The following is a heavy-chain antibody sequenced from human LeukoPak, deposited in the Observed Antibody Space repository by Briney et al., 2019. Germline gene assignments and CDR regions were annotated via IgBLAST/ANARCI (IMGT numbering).Heavy chain of an antibody. V-gene: IGHV4-4*07. J-gene: IGHJ2*01. CDR3: ARDQSAAGYWYFDL. CDR2: IYTRGST. CDR1: GGSIRSYY. Sequence: SETLSLTCTVSGGSIRSYYWSWMRQPAGKGLEWIGRIYTRGSTNYNPSLKSRVSMSVDTSKNQVSLKLSSVTAADTAVYYCARDQSAAGYWYFDLWGRGTLVSVSS. D-gene: IGHD6-19*01.